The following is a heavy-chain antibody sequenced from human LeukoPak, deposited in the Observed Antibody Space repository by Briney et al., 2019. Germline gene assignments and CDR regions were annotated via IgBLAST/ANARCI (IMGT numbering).Heavy chain of an antibody. Sequence: SQTLSLTCAISGDSFSSNSTACNWIRQSPSRDLEWLGRTYYRSKWYSDYAVSVKSRITINPDTSKNQFSLQLNSVTPEDTAVYYCARGGQGDGYSADETFDIWGQGTMVTVSS. V-gene: IGHV6-1*01. CDR2: TYYRSKWYS. CDR3: ARGGQGDGYSADETFDI. J-gene: IGHJ3*02. CDR1: GDSFSSNSTA. D-gene: IGHD5-24*01.